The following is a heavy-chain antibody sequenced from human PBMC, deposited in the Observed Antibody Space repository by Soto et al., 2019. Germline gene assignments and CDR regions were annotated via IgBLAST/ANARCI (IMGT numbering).Heavy chain of an antibody. D-gene: IGHD3-9*01. Sequence: EVQLLESGGDLVQPGGSLRLSCEASGFTFSSYAMSWVRQAPGKGLEWVSGISGSGGSTQYGDSVKGRFTISRDNSKNTLYLQMKSLRAEDTAVYSCARAAYYNNYGALRAWFAPWGQGTPVTVSS. CDR1: GFTFSSYA. V-gene: IGHV3-23*01. CDR2: ISGSGGST. J-gene: IGHJ5*02. CDR3: ARAAYYNNYGALRAWFAP.